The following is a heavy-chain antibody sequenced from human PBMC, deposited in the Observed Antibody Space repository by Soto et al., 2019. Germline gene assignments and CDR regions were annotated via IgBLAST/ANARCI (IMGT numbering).Heavy chain of an antibody. J-gene: IGHJ6*02. V-gene: IGHV1-69*13. CDR1: GGTFSSYA. CDR2: IIPIFGTA. Sequence: SVKVSCKASGGTFSSYAISWVRQAPGQGLEWMGGIIPIFGTANYAQKIQGRVTITADESTSTAYMELSSLRSEDTAVYYCAREMVRGYYYYGMDVWGQGTRVTVSS. D-gene: IGHD3-10*01. CDR3: AREMVRGYYYYGMDV.